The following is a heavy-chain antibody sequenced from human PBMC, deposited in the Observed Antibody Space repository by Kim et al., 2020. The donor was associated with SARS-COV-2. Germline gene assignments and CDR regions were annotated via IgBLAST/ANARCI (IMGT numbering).Heavy chain of an antibody. Sequence: DAVKGRFTISRENSRNTLNLQINSLRAEDTAVYYCAKDRGGSYTRTIDYWGQGTLVTVSS. J-gene: IGHJ4*02. CDR3: AKDRGGSYTRTIDY. V-gene: IGHV3-23*01. D-gene: IGHD1-26*01.